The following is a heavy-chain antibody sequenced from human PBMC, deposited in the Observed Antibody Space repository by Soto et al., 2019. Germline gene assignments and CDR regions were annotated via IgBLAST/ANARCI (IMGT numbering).Heavy chain of an antibody. D-gene: IGHD3-16*01. CDR1: GVTFGSYS. CDR2: ILPVFGKS. J-gene: IGHJ4*02. Sequence: VKVSCKASGVTFGSYSINWVRQAPGQGLEWMGGILPVFGKSNFAQTFKGRVTITAERSTRTVYMELSSLKSEDTAVYYCARAVPKLNVGATSDYYLDSWGQRSLVTVSS. V-gene: IGHV1-69*06. CDR3: ARAVPKLNVGATSDYYLDS.